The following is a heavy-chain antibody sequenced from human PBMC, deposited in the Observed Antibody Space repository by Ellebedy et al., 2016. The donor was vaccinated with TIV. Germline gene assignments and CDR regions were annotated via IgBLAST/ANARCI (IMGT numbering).Heavy chain of an antibody. J-gene: IGHJ5*02. CDR1: GFTFDTYA. Sequence: GESLKISCADSGFTFDTYAMSWVRQAPGKGLEWVSHIRGSGVKTYYADPVRGRFSISRDNSKNTLYLQMNRLRADDTAVYYCAGFRGEAVAGNWFDPWGQGTLVTVSS. CDR2: IRGSGVKT. CDR3: AGFRGEAVAGNWFDP. V-gene: IGHV3-23*01. D-gene: IGHD6-19*01.